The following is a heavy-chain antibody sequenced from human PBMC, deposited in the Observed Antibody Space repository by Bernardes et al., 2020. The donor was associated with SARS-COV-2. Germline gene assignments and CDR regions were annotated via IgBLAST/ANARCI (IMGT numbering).Heavy chain of an antibody. J-gene: IGHJ6*02. V-gene: IGHV4-59*01. CDR2: IYYSGSA. CDR1: GSSMTDYY. D-gene: IGHD2-15*01. Sequence: SEPLSLTCSVSGSSMTDYYWTWIRQSRGQGLEWIGYIYYSGSAKYNPSLKSRVTMTVDTSKNIFSLNLTSVTAADTAVYYCARAHCSGGSCYLTRGSYGMDVWGQGTTVTVSS. CDR3: ARAHCSGGSCYLTRGSYGMDV.